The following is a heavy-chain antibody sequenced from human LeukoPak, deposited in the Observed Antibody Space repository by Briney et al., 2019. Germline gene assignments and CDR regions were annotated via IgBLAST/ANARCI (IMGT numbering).Heavy chain of an antibody. CDR2: INHSGST. Sequence: PSETLSLTCAVYSGSFSGYYWSWIRQPPGKGLEWIGEINHSGSTNYNPSLKSRVTISVDTSKNQFSLKLSSVTAADTAVYYCARGRASKYSSSGGGYFDYWGQGTLVTVSS. D-gene: IGHD6-13*01. CDR1: SGSFSGYY. V-gene: IGHV4-34*01. CDR3: ARGRASKYSSSGGGYFDY. J-gene: IGHJ4*02.